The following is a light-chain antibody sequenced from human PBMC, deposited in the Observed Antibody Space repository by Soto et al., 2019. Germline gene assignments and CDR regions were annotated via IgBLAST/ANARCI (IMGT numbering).Light chain of an antibody. Sequence: DIQMIQCPATMSASVGDRITITCRASENIFKYVAWYRQTSGSAPNLLIYAASDLESGVPSRFSGSGSGTEFSLTIDNLQPNDSATYYCQHYNTRSIAFGGGTKVDVK. CDR2: AAS. J-gene: IGKJ4*01. CDR3: QHYNTRSIA. V-gene: IGKV1-5*01. CDR1: ENIFKY.